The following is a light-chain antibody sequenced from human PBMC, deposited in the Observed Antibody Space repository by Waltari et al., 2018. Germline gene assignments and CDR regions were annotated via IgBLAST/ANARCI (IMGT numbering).Light chain of an antibody. CDR3: QQYNNWPPTT. J-gene: IGKJ2*01. V-gene: IGKV3-15*01. CDR2: GAS. Sequence: EIVMTQSPATLSVSPGERATLSCRASQSVSNNLAWYQQKPGQAPRLLISGASTRATGIRARFSVSGSGTEFTFTISSLQSEDFAVYYCQQYNNWPPTTFGQGTKLEIK. CDR1: QSVSNN.